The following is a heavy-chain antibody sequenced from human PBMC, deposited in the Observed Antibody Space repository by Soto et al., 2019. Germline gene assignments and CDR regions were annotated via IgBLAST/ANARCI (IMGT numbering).Heavy chain of an antibody. CDR3: ARDHLYYGSGRKNFEF. D-gene: IGHD3-10*01. Sequence: QVQLVQSGSEVKKPGSSVKVSCKASGGTFTSHTFNWVRQAPGQGLEWMGRGIPLLNIKNYAQIFQGRLTITADISTNSSDMELASLTSHDSAVDFCARDHLYYGSGRKNFEFWGRGTLVTVSS. V-gene: IGHV1-69*08. CDR1: GGTFTSHT. J-gene: IGHJ4*02. CDR2: GIPLLNIK.